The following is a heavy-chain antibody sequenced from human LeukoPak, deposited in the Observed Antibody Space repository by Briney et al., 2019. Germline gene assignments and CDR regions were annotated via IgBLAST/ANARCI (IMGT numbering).Heavy chain of an antibody. J-gene: IGHJ4*02. V-gene: IGHV1-69*06. CDR2: IIPIFGTA. CDR3: ARGRVKWQLVRELDY. CDR1: GGTFSSYG. Sequence: GASVKVSCKASGGTFSSYGFSWVRQAPGQGLEWMGGIIPIFGTANYAQKFQGRVTITADKSTSTAHMELSSLRSEDTAVYYCARGRVKWQLVRELDYWGQGTLVTVSS. D-gene: IGHD6-13*01.